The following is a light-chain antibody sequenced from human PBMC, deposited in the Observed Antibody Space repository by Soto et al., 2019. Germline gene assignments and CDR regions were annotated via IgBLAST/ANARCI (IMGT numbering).Light chain of an antibody. Sequence: QLTQSPSSLSASVGDRVAITCRASQAINTYLAWYQQKPGKAPNLLIYAASTLQSGVPSRFSGSGSGTDFTLTISSLQPEDFATYFCQQSHNTPRTFGQGTKVDI. J-gene: IGKJ1*01. CDR3: QQSHNTPRT. CDR2: AAS. CDR1: QAINTY. V-gene: IGKV1-9*01.